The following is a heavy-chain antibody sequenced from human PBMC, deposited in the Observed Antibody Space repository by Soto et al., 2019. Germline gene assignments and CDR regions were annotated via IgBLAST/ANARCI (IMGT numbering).Heavy chain of an antibody. V-gene: IGHV4-34*01. CDR2: INQSGIT. CDR3: ARARSSVPSRRGIGYYGMDV. D-gene: IGHD2-2*03. Sequence: QVQLQQWGAGLLKPSETLSLTCVVNGGSFSGYYWSWVRLPHGKGLEWIGEINQSGITDSNPSLKRRVTISVDGSRNQFSLNLTSVTAADTAVYFCARARSSVPSRRGIGYYGMDVWGQGTKVTVSS. CDR1: GGSFSGYY. J-gene: IGHJ6*02.